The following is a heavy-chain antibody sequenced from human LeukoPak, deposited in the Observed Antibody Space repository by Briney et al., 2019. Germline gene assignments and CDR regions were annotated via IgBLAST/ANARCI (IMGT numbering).Heavy chain of an antibody. V-gene: IGHV4-34*01. D-gene: IGHD6-19*01. CDR2: INHSGST. CDR1: GGSFSGYF. Sequence: SETLSLTCAVYGGSFSGYFWSWIRQPPGKGLEWIGEINHSGSTKYNASLKRRVTISVDTSNNQFSLKLSTVTAADTAVYYCARRIGYSSGWPHWYFDLWGRGTLVTVSS. CDR3: ARRIGYSSGWPHWYFDL. J-gene: IGHJ2*01.